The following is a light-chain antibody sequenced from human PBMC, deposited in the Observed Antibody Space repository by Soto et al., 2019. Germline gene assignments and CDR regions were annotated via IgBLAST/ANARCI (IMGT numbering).Light chain of an antibody. CDR2: EVV. CDR1: KNDISVYDF. Sequence: QSVLTQPPSASGSPGQSVTISCTGTKNDISVYDFVSWYQHHPGKAPRLIIYEVVQRPSGVPDRFSGSKSGNTASLTVSGLQAADEADYFCESYAGSNTYVFGSGTKLTVL. J-gene: IGLJ1*01. V-gene: IGLV2-8*01. CDR3: ESYAGSNTYV.